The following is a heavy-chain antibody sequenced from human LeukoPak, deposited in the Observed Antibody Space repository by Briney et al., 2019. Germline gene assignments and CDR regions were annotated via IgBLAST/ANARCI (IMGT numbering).Heavy chain of an antibody. V-gene: IGHV3-30*04. D-gene: IGHD1-26*01. J-gene: IGHJ3*02. CDR2: ISFDATTE. CDR3: ARFKVGSNKNQKNAFDI. Sequence: GGSLRLSCAASGFTFSNYAMHWVRQAPGKGLEWVAVISFDATTEYFGKSVKGRFTISRDHSKSQLFLQMHSQRLEHPALYFCARFKVGSNKNQKNAFDIWGRGTVVTVSS. CDR1: GFTFSNYA.